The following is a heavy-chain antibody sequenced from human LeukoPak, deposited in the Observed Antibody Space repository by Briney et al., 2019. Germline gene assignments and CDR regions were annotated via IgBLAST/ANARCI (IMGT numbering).Heavy chain of an antibody. CDR2: IKQDGSEK. V-gene: IGHV3-7*01. Sequence: PGGSLRLSCAASGFTFSSYWMSWVRQAPGKGLEWVANIKQDGSEKYYVDSVKGRFTISRDNAKNSLYLQMNNLRAEDTAVYYCARDLGSGWGYYFDYWGQGTLVTVSS. J-gene: IGHJ4*02. CDR3: ARDLGSGWGYYFDY. D-gene: IGHD6-19*01. CDR1: GFTFSSYW.